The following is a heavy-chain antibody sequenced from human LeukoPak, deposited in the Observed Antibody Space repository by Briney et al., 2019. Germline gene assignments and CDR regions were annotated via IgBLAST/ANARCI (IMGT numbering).Heavy chain of an antibody. CDR2: INANSSTI. D-gene: IGHD3-22*01. J-gene: IGHJ4*02. Sequence: GGSLRLSCAASGFTFSTYNMNWVRQAPGKGLEWISYINANSSTIQYADSVRGRFTTSRDNAKNSLYLQMNSLRAEDTAVYYCVRDNSRGQSLGVIYWGQGSLVTVSS. V-gene: IGHV3-48*01. CDR1: GFTFSTYN. CDR3: VRDNSRGQSLGVIY.